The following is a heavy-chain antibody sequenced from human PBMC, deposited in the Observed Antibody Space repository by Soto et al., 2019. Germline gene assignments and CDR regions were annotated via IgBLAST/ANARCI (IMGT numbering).Heavy chain of an antibody. CDR3: ARGGCTDGVCTYFFDY. Sequence: ASVKVSCKASGYTFTDYYIHWVLQAPGQGLEWMGWINPNSGATKSTQRFQGSVTMTRDTSVSTAYMELTSLRSDDTAVYYCARGGCTDGVCTYFFDYWGQGTLVTAPQ. CDR2: INPNSGAT. J-gene: IGHJ4*02. V-gene: IGHV1-2*02. CDR1: GYTFTDYY. D-gene: IGHD2-8*01.